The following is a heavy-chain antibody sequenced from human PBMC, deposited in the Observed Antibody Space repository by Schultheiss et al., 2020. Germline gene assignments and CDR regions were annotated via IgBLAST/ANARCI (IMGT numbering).Heavy chain of an antibody. Sequence: GGSLRLSCAASGFTFSSYWMHWVRQAPGKGLVWVSRINSDGSSTSYADSVKGRFTISRDNAKNTLYLQMNSLRAEDTAVYYCARSFPYYDYVWGSSPLDPWCQGTLVTVSS. D-gene: IGHD3-16*01. CDR3: ARSFPYYDYVWGSSPLDP. J-gene: IGHJ5*01. CDR2: INSDGSST. CDR1: GFTFSSYW. V-gene: IGHV3-74*01.